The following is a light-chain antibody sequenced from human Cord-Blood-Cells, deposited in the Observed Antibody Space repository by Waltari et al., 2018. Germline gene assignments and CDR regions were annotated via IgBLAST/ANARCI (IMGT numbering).Light chain of an antibody. CDR3: QHNYSTPT. J-gene: IGKJ1*01. V-gene: IGKV1-39*01. CDR2: AAS. Sequence: DIKMTQSPSSLSASVGDRVTITSRARQSISSYLNCYQQKPGKAPKLLIYAASSLQRGVPSRFGGSGGGADFTLTISSLQPENFATYYWQHNYSTPTFGQGTKVEIK. CDR1: QSISSY.